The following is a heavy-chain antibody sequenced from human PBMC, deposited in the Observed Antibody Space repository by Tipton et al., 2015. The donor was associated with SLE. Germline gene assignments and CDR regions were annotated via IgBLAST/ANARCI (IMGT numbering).Heavy chain of an antibody. CDR3: ARVGYSSSL. J-gene: IGHJ4*02. CDR2: ISYDGSNK. D-gene: IGHD6-13*01. CDR1: GFTFSSYA. Sequence: RSLRLSCAASGFTFSSYAMHWVRQAPGKGLEWVAVISYDGSNKYYADSVKGRFTISRDNSKNTMYLQMNSLRAEDTAVYYCARVGYSSSLGGQGTLVTVSS. V-gene: IGHV3-30-3*01.